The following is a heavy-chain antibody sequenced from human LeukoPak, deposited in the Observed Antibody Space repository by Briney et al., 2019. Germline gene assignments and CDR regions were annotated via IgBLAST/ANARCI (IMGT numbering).Heavy chain of an antibody. CDR2: IYPGDSDT. CDR3: ARRTGQGRIDY. CDR1: GSICTCYW. Sequence: GAPLQISSEAAGSICTCYWIGFLHPLRRELQEWMGIIYPGDSDTRYSPSFQGQVTISADKSISTAYLQWSSLKASDTAMYYCARRTGQGRIDYWGQGTLVTVSS. J-gene: IGHJ4*02. D-gene: IGHD4-17*01. V-gene: IGHV5-51*07.